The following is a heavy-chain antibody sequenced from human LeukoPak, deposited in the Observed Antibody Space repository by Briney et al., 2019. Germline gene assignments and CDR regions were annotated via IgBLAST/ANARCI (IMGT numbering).Heavy chain of an antibody. V-gene: IGHV3-21*01. CDR3: ARYTEGYPPDFDY. Sequence: GGSLRHSCAASGLTFSSYSMNWVRQAPGKGLQWVSSISSSSSYIYYADSVKGRFTISRDNAKNSLYLQMNSLRAEDTAVYYCARYTEGYPPDFDYSGQGTLVTVSS. CDR1: GLTFSSYS. J-gene: IGHJ4*02. D-gene: IGHD2-2*02. CDR2: ISSSSSYI.